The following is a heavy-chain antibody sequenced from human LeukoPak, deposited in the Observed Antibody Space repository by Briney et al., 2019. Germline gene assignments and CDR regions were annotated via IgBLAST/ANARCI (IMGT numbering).Heavy chain of an antibody. CDR1: GFTFRNYA. D-gene: IGHD3/OR15-3a*01. CDR3: SKHGPAGTDYFDS. J-gene: IGHJ4*02. Sequence: GRSLRLSCPASGFTFRNYAMSWVRQAPGKGLEWVSAIGGSGDTYYADSVKGRFTISRDNSNNTLSLQMNSLRAEDTAVYYCSKHGPAGTDYFDSWGQGTLVTVSS. V-gene: IGHV3-23*01. CDR2: IGGSGDT.